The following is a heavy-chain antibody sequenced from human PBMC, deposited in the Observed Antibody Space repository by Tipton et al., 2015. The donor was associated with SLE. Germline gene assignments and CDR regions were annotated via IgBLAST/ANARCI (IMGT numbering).Heavy chain of an antibody. Sequence: TLSLTCTVSGGSISSRSYYWGWIRQPPGKGLEWIGSIYHSGSTYYNPSLKSRVTISADTSKNQFSLKLSSVTAADTAVYYCARETGRPYWYFDLWGRGTLVTVSS. CDR1: GGSISSRSYY. CDR3: ARETGRPYWYFDL. D-gene: IGHD1-1*01. J-gene: IGHJ2*01. V-gene: IGHV4-39*07. CDR2: IYHSGST.